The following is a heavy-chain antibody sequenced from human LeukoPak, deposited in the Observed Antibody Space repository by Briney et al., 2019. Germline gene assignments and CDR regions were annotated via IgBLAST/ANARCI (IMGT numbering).Heavy chain of an antibody. J-gene: IGHJ4*02. CDR2: ISSSGSAI. V-gene: IGHV3-48*01. CDR1: GFPLSSYS. CDR3: VRVKGSYFDY. Sequence: PGGSLRLSCAASGFPLSSYSMNWVRQAPGKGLVWVSYISSSGSAIYYVASVKGRFTVSRDNAKNSLFLQMNSPRAEDTAVYYCVRVKGSYFDYWGQGALVTVSS. D-gene: IGHD2-15*01.